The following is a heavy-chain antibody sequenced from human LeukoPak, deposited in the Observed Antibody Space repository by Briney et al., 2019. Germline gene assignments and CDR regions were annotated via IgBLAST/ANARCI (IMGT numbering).Heavy chain of an antibody. CDR3: ARHVYSGNYHVGESDY. J-gene: IGHJ4*02. CDR1: GFTFSSYA. V-gene: IGHV3-30*14. Sequence: PGRSLRLSCAASGFTFSSYAMHWVRQAPGRGLEWVAVISYDGSNKYYADSVKGRFTISRDNSKNTLYLQMNSLRAEDTAVYYCARHVYSGNYHVGESDYWGQGTLVTVSS. CDR2: ISYDGSNK. D-gene: IGHD1-26*01.